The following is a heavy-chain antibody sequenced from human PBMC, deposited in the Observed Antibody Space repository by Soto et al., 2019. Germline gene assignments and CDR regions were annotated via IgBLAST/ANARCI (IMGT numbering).Heavy chain of an antibody. Sequence: PSVKVSCKTSGGTFSSYAISWVRQAPGQGLEWVGWINPYNGNTNYAQKVKDRVALTTDTSTSTVYMELRSLRSDDSAIYYCAKLGYCGGGSCPYGMHVWGQGTTVTVSS. J-gene: IGHJ6*02. CDR2: INPYNGNT. V-gene: IGHV1-18*01. D-gene: IGHD2-15*01. CDR1: GGTFSSYA. CDR3: AKLGYCGGGSCPYGMHV.